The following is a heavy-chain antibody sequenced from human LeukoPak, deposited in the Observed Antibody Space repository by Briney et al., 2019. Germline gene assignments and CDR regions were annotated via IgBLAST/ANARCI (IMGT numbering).Heavy chain of an antibody. Sequence: SETLSLTCAVYGGSFSDSYWTWIRQRPGKGLEWIGEIHHSGTTNFNPSLQSRVSISADTAENQFSLRLSSVTAADTAVYYCARGNILTGYCFDFWGQGALVTVSS. J-gene: IGHJ4*02. V-gene: IGHV4-34*01. D-gene: IGHD3-9*01. CDR2: IHHSGTT. CDR1: GGSFSDSY. CDR3: ARGNILTGYCFDF.